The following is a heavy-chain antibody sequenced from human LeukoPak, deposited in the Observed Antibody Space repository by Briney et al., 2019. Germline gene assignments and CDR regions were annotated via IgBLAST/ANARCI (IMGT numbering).Heavy chain of an antibody. D-gene: IGHD6-19*01. J-gene: IGHJ4*02. CDR2: ITTAGDP. CDR1: GFIFSGYD. V-gene: IGHV3-13*05. Sequence: PGASLRLSCSASGFIFSGYDMHWVRQATGKGLEWVSAITTAGDPYYPGSVKGRFTISRENAKSSLYLQMNSLRAGDTAVYYCARAGGSGWYSLDYWGQGTLVTVSS. CDR3: ARAGGSGWYSLDY.